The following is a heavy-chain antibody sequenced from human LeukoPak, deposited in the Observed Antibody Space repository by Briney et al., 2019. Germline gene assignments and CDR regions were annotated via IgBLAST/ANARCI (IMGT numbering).Heavy chain of an antibody. J-gene: IGHJ4*02. Sequence: GGSLRLSCAASGFPFTAYYMSWIRRAPGKGREWVSYISSSGSTIYYADPVKGRFTISRDNAKNSLYLQMNSLRAEDTAVYYCARDSFKHTFGGVIAKEYWGQGTLVTVSS. CDR3: ARDSFKHTFGGVIAKEY. V-gene: IGHV3-11*01. CDR2: ISSSGSTI. CDR1: GFPFTAYY. D-gene: IGHD3-16*02.